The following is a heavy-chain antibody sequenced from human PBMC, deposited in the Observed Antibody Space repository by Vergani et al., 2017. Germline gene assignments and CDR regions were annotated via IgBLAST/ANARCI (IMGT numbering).Heavy chain of an antibody. CDR2: IYTSGST. D-gene: IGHD3-9*01. Sequence: QLQLQESGPGLVKPSETLSLTCTVSGGSISSSSYYWGWIRQPPGKGLEWIGSIYTSGSTNYNPSLKSRVTMSVDTSKNQFSLKLRSVTAADTAVYFCARVMYRDEASTGYRLEGMDIWGQGTTVTISS. CDR3: ARVMYRDEASTGYRLEGMDI. CDR1: GGSISSSSYY. V-gene: IGHV4-39*07. J-gene: IGHJ6*02.